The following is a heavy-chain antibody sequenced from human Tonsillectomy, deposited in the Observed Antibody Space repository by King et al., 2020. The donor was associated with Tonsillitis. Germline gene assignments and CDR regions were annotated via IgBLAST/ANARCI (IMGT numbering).Heavy chain of an antibody. CDR1: GFTFSSYN. J-gene: IGHJ4*02. V-gene: IGHV3-21*01. CDR3: ARLGYCSSTTCYQDY. Sequence: VQLVESGGGLVKPGGSLRLSCAASGFTFSSYNMNWVRQAPGKGLEWVSSISSSSSYIYHADSVKGRFTISRDNAKNSMYLQMNSLRAEDTAVYYCARLGYCSSTTCYQDYWGKGTLVTVSS. CDR2: ISSSSSYI. D-gene: IGHD2-2*01.